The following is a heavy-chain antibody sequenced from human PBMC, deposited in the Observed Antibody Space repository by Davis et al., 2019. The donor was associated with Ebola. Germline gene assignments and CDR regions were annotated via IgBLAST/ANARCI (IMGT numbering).Heavy chain of an antibody. CDR1: GGTFSSYA. V-gene: IGHV1-69*13. CDR2: IIPIFGTA. D-gene: IGHD5-18*01. J-gene: IGHJ6*02. Sequence: SVKVSCKASGGTFSSYAISWVRQAPGQGLEWMGGIIPIFGTANYAQKFQGRVTTTADESTSTAYMELSSLRSEDTAVYYCARDAPYTAMVFGGMDVWGQGTTVTVSS. CDR3: ARDAPYTAMVFGGMDV.